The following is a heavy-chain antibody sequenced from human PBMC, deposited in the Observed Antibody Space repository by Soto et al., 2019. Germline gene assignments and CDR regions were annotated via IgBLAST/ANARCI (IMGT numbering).Heavy chain of an antibody. CDR2: IWYDGSNK. J-gene: IGHJ3*02. Sequence: GGSLRLSCAASGFTFSRYGMHWVRQAPGKGLEWVAVIWYDGSNKYYADSVKGRFTISRDNSKNTLYLQMNSLRAEDTAVYYCARQLNWRAFDIWGQGTMVTVSS. CDR3: ARQLNWRAFDI. CDR1: GFTFSRYG. V-gene: IGHV3-33*01.